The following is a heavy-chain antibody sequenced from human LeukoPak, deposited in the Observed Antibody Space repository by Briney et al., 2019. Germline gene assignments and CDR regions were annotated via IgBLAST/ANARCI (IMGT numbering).Heavy chain of an antibody. J-gene: IGHJ4*02. CDR2: IYSGGST. D-gene: IGHD6-6*01. Sequence: GGSLRLSCAASGFNVSSSGVNWVRQAPGKGLEWVSVIYSGGSTYYADSVKGRFTISRDNSKNALYLQMNSLRAEDTAVYYCARAARTPLDFDYWGQGTLVTVSS. V-gene: IGHV3-53*01. CDR3: ARAARTPLDFDY. CDR1: GFNVSSSG.